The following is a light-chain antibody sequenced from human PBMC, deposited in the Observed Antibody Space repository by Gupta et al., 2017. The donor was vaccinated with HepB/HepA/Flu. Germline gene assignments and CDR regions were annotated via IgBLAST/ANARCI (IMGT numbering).Light chain of an antibody. CDR2: EVN. CDR3: SAYGGSGSMVV. Sequence: SALTQPASVSGSPGPAIPISCTGTSSDIGTYDLVSWYQQHPGKAPKLMIYEVNKRPSGVANRFSGSKSGNRASLTISGLQAEDEADYYCSAYGGSGSMVVFGGGTKVTVL. V-gene: IGLV2-23*02. J-gene: IGLJ2*01. CDR1: SSDIGTYDL.